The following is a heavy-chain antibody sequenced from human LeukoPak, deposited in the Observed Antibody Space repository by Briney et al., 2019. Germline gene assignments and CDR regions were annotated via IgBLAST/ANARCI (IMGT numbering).Heavy chain of an antibody. CDR3: ANRGHYYYYGMDV. CDR1: GFTFSSYW. J-gene: IGHJ6*02. CDR2: IYSGGST. Sequence: PGGSLRLSCAASGFTFSSYWMTWIRQAPGKGLEWVSVIYSGGSTYYADSVKGRFTISRDNSKNTLYLQMNSLRAEDTAVYYCANRGHYYYYGMDVWGQGTTVTVSS. V-gene: IGHV3-53*01. D-gene: IGHD1-14*01.